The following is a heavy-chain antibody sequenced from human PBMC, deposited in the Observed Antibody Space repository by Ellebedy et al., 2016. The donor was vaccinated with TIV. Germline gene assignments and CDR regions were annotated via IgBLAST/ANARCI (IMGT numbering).Heavy chain of an antibody. J-gene: IGHJ5*02. CDR3: ARGLKGVITSRWFDP. CDR1: GGSISSYY. CDR2: IYTSGST. Sequence: SETLSLTXTVSGGSISSYYWSWIRQPAGKGLEWIGRIYTSGSTNYNPSLKSRVTMSVDTSKNQFSLKLSSVTAADTAVYYCARGLKGVITSRWFDPWGQGTLVTVSS. D-gene: IGHD3-10*01. V-gene: IGHV4-4*07.